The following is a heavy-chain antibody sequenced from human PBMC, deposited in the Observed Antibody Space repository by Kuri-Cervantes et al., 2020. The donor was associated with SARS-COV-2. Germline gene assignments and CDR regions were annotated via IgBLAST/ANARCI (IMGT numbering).Heavy chain of an antibody. V-gene: IGHV3-30*18. D-gene: IGHD4-11*01. Sequence: GESLKISCAASGFTFSSYGMHWVCQAPGKGLEWVAVISYDGSNKYYADSVKGRFTISRDNSKNTLYLQMSSLRAEDTAVYYCVKEKGLPGVDYWGQGTLVTVSS. CDR2: ISYDGSNK. J-gene: IGHJ4*02. CDR1: GFTFSSYG. CDR3: VKEKGLPGVDY.